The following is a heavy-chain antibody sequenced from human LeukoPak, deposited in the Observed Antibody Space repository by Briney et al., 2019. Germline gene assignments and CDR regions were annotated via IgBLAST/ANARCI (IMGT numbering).Heavy chain of an antibody. V-gene: IGHV1-8*01. Sequence: ASVTVSCTASGYTFTSYDINWVRQATGQGLEWMGWMNPNSGNTGYAQKFQGRVTMTRNTSISTAYMELSSLRSEDTAVYYCAREVPGREWWRQINWFDPWGQGTLVTVSS. CDR1: GYTFTSYD. CDR3: AREVPGREWWRQINWFDP. CDR2: MNPNSGNT. D-gene: IGHD2-15*01. J-gene: IGHJ5*02.